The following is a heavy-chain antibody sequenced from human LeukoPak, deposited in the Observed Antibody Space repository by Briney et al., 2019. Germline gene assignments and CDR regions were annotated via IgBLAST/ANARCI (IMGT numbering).Heavy chain of an antibody. CDR3: AKDFGAGSSGY. CDR1: GFTFSSYS. V-gene: IGHV3-21*01. D-gene: IGHD6-19*01. CDR2: ISSSSSYI. J-gene: IGHJ4*02. Sequence: GGSLRLSCAASGFTFSSYSMNWVRQAPGKGLEWVSSISSSSSYIYYADSVKGRLTISRDNSKNTLYLQMNSLRAEDTAVYYCAKDFGAGSSGYWGQGTLVTVSS.